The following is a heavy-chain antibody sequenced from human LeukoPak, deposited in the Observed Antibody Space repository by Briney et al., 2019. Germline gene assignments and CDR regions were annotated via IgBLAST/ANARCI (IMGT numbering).Heavy chain of an antibody. Sequence: PGGSLRLSCAASGVTFSSYWMSWVRQAPGKGLEWVANIKEDGNEKYYVDSVKGRFTISKDNAKNSLYLQITGLRAEDTAVYYCARGSGSTWFDPWGQGTLVTVSS. V-gene: IGHV3-7*01. CDR3: ARGSGSTWFDP. CDR2: IKEDGNEK. D-gene: IGHD1-26*01. CDR1: GVTFSSYW. J-gene: IGHJ5*02.